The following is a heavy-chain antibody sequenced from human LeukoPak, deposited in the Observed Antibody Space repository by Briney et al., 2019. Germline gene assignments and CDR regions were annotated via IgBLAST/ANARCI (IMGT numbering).Heavy chain of an antibody. CDR3: ARVKSYSSGGLDAFDI. V-gene: IGHV3-13*01. CDR1: GFTFSSYD. J-gene: IGHJ3*02. D-gene: IGHD6-19*01. Sequence: GGSLRLSCAASGFTFSSYDMHWVRQATGKGLEWVSGIGTAGDTYYPGSVKGRFTISRENAKNSLYLQMISLRAGDTAVYYCARVKSYSSGGLDAFDIWGQGTMVTVSS. CDR2: IGTAGDT.